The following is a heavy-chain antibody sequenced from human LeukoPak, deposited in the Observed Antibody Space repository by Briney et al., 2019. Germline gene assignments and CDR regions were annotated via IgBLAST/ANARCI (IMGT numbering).Heavy chain of an antibody. V-gene: IGHV3-30*03. CDR3: ARLSLEQQQLESYGMDV. CDR2: ISYDGSNK. CDR1: GFTFSSYG. D-gene: IGHD6-13*01. Sequence: GGSLRLSCAASGFTFSSYGIHWVRQAPGKGLEWVAVISYDGSNKYYADSVKGRFTISRDNSKNTLYLQMNSLRAEDTAVYYCARLSLEQQQLESYGMDVWGQGTTVTVSS. J-gene: IGHJ6*02.